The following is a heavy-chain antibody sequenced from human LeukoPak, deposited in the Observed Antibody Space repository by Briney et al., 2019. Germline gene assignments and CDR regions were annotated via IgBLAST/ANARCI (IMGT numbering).Heavy chain of an antibody. J-gene: IGHJ6*03. Sequence: PGGSLRLSCAASGFTFSSYSMNWVRQAPGKGLEWVSSISSSSSYIYYADSVKGQFTISRDNAKNSLYLQMNSLRAEYTAVYYCARDTYYYDSSGYLGYYYYYMDVWGKGTTVTFSS. V-gene: IGHV3-21*01. CDR3: ARDTYYYDSSGYLGYYYYYMDV. CDR2: ISSSSSYI. D-gene: IGHD3-22*01. CDR1: GFTFSSYS.